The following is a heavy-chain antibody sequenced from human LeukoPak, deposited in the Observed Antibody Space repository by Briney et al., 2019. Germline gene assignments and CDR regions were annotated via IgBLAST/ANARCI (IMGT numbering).Heavy chain of an antibody. Sequence: PGGSLRLSCAASGFTFSSYAMSWVRQAPGKGLGWVSAITGSGRSTYYADSVKGRFTISRDNSKNTLYLQMNSLRVEDTAVYYCAKAARSSVAGFFLDLWGRGTLVTVSS. CDR3: AKAARSSVAGFFLDL. D-gene: IGHD6-19*01. CDR1: GFTFSSYA. J-gene: IGHJ2*01. V-gene: IGHV3-23*01. CDR2: ITGSGRST.